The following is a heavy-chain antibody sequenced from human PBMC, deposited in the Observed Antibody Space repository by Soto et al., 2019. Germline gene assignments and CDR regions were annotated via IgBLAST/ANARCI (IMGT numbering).Heavy chain of an antibody. CDR1: GLTFDKYA. V-gene: IGHV3-23*01. CDR3: SVWERWVSNSSYYGLDV. J-gene: IGHJ6*02. CDR2: IPGSGYTT. D-gene: IGHD1-26*01. Sequence: PGGSLRLSCTVSGLTFDKYAMNWVRQAPGKGLHWVSTIPGSGYTTNYADSVKGRFTISRDNSKNTLHLQMNNLRPEATAIYYCSVWERWVSNSSYYGLDVWGQGTTVTVSS.